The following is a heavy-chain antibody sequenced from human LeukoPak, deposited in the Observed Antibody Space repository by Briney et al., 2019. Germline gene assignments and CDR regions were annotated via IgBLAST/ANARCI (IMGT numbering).Heavy chain of an antibody. CDR1: GGSISSYY. J-gene: IGHJ4*02. CDR2: IYYSGST. V-gene: IGHV4-59*08. CDR3: ARHVVGIAASHFDY. D-gene: IGHD6-13*01. Sequence: PSETLSLTCTVSGGSISSYYWSWIRQPPGKGLEWIGYIYYSGSTNYNPSLKSRVTISVDTSKNQFSLKLSSVTAADTAVYYCARHVVGIAASHFDYWGQGTLVTVSS.